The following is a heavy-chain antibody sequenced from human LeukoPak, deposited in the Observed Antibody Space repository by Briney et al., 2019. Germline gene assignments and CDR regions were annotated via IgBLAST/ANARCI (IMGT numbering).Heavy chain of an antibody. Sequence: SETLSLTCLLSGGSIGPYYWSWIRQAAGKGPEWIGRIYTTGTADYNPSLKGRVFLSVDTSMNQFSLKVTSVTAADTAVYYCARDHSSSSWMDAFEIWGPGMKVIVSS. J-gene: IGHJ3*02. D-gene: IGHD6-6*01. CDR3: ARDHSSSSWMDAFEI. CDR1: GGSIGPYY. V-gene: IGHV4-4*07. CDR2: IYTTGTA.